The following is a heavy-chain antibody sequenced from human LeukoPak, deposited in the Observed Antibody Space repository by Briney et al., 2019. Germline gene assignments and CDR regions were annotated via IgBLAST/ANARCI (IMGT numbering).Heavy chain of an antibody. CDR3: ANPSIGAAPPFFDY. CDR1: GYTFTSYA. CDR2: INTNTGNP. Sequence: GASVKVSCKASGYTFTSYAMNWVRQAPGQGLEWMGWINTNTGNPTYAQGFTGRFVFSLDTSVSTAYLQISSLKAEDTAVYYCANPSIGAAPPFFDYWGQGALVTVSS. J-gene: IGHJ4*02. V-gene: IGHV7-4-1*02. D-gene: IGHD6-13*01.